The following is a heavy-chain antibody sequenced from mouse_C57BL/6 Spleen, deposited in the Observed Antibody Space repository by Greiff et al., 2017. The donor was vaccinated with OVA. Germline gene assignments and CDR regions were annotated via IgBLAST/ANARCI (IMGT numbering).Heavy chain of an antibody. V-gene: IGHV1-80*01. D-gene: IGHD2-4*01. J-gene: IGHJ1*03. Sequence: VQLVESGAELVKPGASVKISCKASGYAFSSYWMNWVKQRPGKGLEWIGQIYPGDGDTNYNGKFKGKATLTADKSSSTAYMQLSSLTSEDSAVYFCAPQRFDYGGGFDVWGTGTTVTVSS. CDR3: APQRFDYGGGFDV. CDR2: IYPGDGDT. CDR1: GYAFSSYW.